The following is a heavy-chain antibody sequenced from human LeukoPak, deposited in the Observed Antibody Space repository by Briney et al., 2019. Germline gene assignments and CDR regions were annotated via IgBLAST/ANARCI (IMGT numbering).Heavy chain of an antibody. CDR2: IYYSGST. D-gene: IGHD2-2*01. J-gene: IGHJ4*02. CDR1: GGSISSYY. CDR3: AGGITSSFPDY. V-gene: IGHV4-59*08. Sequence: SETLSLTCTVSGGSISSYYWSWIRQPPGKGLEWIGYIYYSGSTNYNPSLKSRVTISVDTSKNQFSLKLSSVTAADTAVYHCAGGITSSFPDYWGQGTLVTVSS.